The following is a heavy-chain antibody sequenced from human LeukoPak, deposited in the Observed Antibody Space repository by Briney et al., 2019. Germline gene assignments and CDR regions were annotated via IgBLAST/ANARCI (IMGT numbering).Heavy chain of an antibody. CDR1: GFTFSSYW. CDR2: IKQDGSEK. J-gene: IGHJ1*01. D-gene: IGHD3-10*01. V-gene: IGHV3-7*01. CDR3: AREPTNLWFGELFSTREYFQH. Sequence: GGSLRLSCAASGFTFSSYWMSWVRQAPGKGLEWVADIKQDGSEKYYVDSVKGRFTISRDNAKNSLYLQMNSLRAEDTAVYYCAREPTNLWFGELFSTREYFQHWGQGTLVTVSS.